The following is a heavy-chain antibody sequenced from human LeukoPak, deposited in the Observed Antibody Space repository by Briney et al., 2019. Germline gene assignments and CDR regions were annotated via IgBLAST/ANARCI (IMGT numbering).Heavy chain of an antibody. CDR2: IYYSGST. Sequence: WETLSLTCTVSGGSISSYYWSWIRQPPGKGLEWIGYIYYSGSTNYNPSLKSRVTISVDTSKNQFSLKLSSVTAADTAVYYCARLGYYYYMDVWGKGTTVTVSS. J-gene: IGHJ6*03. CDR1: GGSISSYY. V-gene: IGHV4-59*01. CDR3: ARLGYYYYMDV.